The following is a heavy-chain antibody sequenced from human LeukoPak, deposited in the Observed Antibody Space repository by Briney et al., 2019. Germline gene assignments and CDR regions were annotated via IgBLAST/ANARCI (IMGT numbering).Heavy chain of an antibody. V-gene: IGHV4-30-2*01. J-gene: IGHJ4*02. D-gene: IGHD5-18*01. CDR1: GGSISSGGYY. Sequence: SQTLSLTCTVSGGSISSGGYYWIWIRQPPGKGLEWIGYIYHSGSTYYNPSLKSRVTISVDRSKNQFSLKLSSVTAADTAVYYCARGTYSYGYDYWGQGTLVTVSS. CDR2: IYHSGST. CDR3: ARGTYSYGYDY.